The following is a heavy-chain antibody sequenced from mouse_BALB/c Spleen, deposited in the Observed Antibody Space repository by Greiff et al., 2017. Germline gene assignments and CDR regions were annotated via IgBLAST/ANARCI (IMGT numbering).Heavy chain of an antibody. D-gene: IGHD2-1*01. V-gene: IGHV1S29*02. J-gene: IGHJ3*01. CDR2: IYPYNGGT. CDR1: GYTFTDYN. Sequence: EVQGVESGPELVKPGASVKISCKASGYTFTDYNMHWVKQSHGKSLEWIGYIYPYNGGTGYNQKFKSKATLTVDNSSSTAYMELRSLTSEDSAVYYCARWIYYGNYAWFAYWGQGTLVTVSA. CDR3: ARWIYYGNYAWFAY.